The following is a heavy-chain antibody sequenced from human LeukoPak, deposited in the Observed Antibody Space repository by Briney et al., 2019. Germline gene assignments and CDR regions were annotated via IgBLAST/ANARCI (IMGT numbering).Heavy chain of an antibody. CDR3: ARSRITMVRSNWYFDL. CDR1: GYTVTSYY. J-gene: IGHJ2*01. CDR2: RNPSGGST. D-gene: IGHD3-10*01. V-gene: IGHV1-46*01. Sequence: VASVKVSCKASGYTVTSYYMHLVRQAPGQGLEWMGIRNPSGGSTSYAQKFQGRVTMTRDTSTSTVYMELSSLRSEDTAVYYCARSRITMVRSNWYFDLWGRGTLVTVSS.